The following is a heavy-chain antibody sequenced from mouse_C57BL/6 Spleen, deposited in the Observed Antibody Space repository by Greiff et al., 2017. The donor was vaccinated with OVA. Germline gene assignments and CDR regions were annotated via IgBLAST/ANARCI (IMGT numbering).Heavy chain of an antibody. Sequence: EVQGVESGPELVKPGASVKIPCKASGYTFTDYNMDWVKQSHGKSLEWIGDINPNNGGTIYNQKFKGKATLTVDKSSSTAYMELRSLTSEDTAVYYCARESPAYGYIFDYWGQGTTLTVSS. V-gene: IGHV1-18*01. J-gene: IGHJ2*01. CDR1: GYTFTDYN. CDR3: ARESPAYGYIFDY. CDR2: INPNNGGT. D-gene: IGHD2-2*01.